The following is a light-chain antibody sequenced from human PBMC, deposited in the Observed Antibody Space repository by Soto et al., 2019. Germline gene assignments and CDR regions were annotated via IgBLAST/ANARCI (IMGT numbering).Light chain of an antibody. J-gene: IGLJ2*01. CDR3: AIWYRSLSVGV. CDR2: DND. Sequence: QSVLTQPPSVSAAPGQKVTISCSGSSSNIGNNYVFWYQQLPGTAPTLLIYDNDNRPSGIPDRFSGSKSGTSATLGITGLQTGDEADYYCAIWYRSLSVGVFGGGTKITFL. CDR1: SSNIGNNY. V-gene: IGLV1-51*01.